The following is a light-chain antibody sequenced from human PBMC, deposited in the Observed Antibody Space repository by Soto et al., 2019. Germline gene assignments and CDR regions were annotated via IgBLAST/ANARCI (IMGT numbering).Light chain of an antibody. CDR2: EVN. CDR1: SSDVGGYDS. J-gene: IGLJ2*01. V-gene: IGLV2-8*01. CDR3: SSYAGNYNVF. Sequence: QSVLTQSPSASGSPGQSVTISCTGASSDVGGYDSVSWYQQHPGKAPKLMIYEVNKRPSGVPDRFSGSKSGNTASLTVSGLQADDEADYYCSSYAGNYNVFFGGGTKLTVL.